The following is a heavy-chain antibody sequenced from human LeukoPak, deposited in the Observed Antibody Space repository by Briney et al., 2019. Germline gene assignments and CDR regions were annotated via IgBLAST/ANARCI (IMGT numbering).Heavy chain of an antibody. CDR2: INHSGST. CDR1: GGSFSGYY. D-gene: IGHD3-9*01. V-gene: IGHV4-34*01. J-gene: IGHJ5*02. CDR3: ARVDYDILTGINWFDP. Sequence: SETLSLTCAVYGGSFSGYYWSWIRQPPGKGLEWIGEINHSGSTYYNPSLKSRVTISVDTSKNQFSLKLSSVTAADTAVYYCARVDYDILTGINWFDPWGQGTLVTVSS.